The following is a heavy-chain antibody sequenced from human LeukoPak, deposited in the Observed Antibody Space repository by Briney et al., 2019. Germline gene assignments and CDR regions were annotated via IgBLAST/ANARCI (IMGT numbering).Heavy chain of an antibody. J-gene: IGHJ4*02. Sequence: GGSLRLSCVASGFTFGKYWMSWVRQAPGKGLEWVANIKLDGSEKNYVDSVKGRFTISRDNTENSLYLQMNSLRAEDTAVFYCARDQYDTWSRRGNFDSWGQGTLVIVSS. CDR1: GFTFGKYW. CDR2: IKLDGSEK. CDR3: ARDQYDTWSRRGNFDS. V-gene: IGHV3-7*03. D-gene: IGHD3-3*01.